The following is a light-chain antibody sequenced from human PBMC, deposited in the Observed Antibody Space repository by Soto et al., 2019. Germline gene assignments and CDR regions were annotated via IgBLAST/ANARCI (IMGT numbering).Light chain of an antibody. CDR3: SSFTSRNTYV. J-gene: IGLJ1*01. CDR1: SSDVGGYTF. Sequence: QSALTQPASVSASPGQSIAISCTGTSSDVGGYTFVSWYQQHPGKAPKLMIYDVSNRLSGISNRFSGSKSGNTASLTISGLQAEDEADYYCSSFTSRNTYVFGTGTKLTVL. CDR2: DVS. V-gene: IGLV2-14*01.